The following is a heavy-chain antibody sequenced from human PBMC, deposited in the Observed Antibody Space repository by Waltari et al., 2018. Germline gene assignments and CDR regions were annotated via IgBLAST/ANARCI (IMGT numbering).Heavy chain of an antibody. CDR2: ISPLFGAT. D-gene: IGHD2-2*01. V-gene: IGHV1-69*13. J-gene: IGHJ4*02. CDR1: GGAFSRYA. CDR3: AKDQGVVVVVPAALAS. Sequence: QVQLVQSGTEVKKPGSSVKVSCRASGGGAFSRYALAWGRQAPGQGLEWVRRISPLFGATNSAQKFQGRVTMTADNFTTTAYMELRSLKSEDTAVSYCAKDQGVVVVVPAALASWGQGTLVTVSS.